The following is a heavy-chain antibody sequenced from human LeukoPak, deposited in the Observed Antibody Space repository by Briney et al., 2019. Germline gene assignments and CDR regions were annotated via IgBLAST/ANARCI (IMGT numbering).Heavy chain of an antibody. J-gene: IGHJ4*02. CDR2: ISDSSTYI. CDR3: VRVVYCSGGSCSYYFDF. V-gene: IGHV3-21*01. D-gene: IGHD2-15*01. Sequence: PGGSLRLSCAASGFTFSSYSMNWVRQAPGKGLEWVSSISDSSTYIFNADPVQGRFTISRDDAKNSLYLQMNSLRVEDTAAYYCVRVVYCSGGSCSYYFDFWGQGTLVTVSS. CDR1: GFTFSSYS.